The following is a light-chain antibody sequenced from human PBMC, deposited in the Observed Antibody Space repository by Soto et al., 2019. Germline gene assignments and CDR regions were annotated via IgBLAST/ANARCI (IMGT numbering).Light chain of an antibody. V-gene: IGLV1-40*01. J-gene: IGLJ1*01. CDR2: GNT. CDR1: SSNIGAGYD. CDR3: QSYDSRLTAWHV. Sequence: QSVLTQPPSVSGAPGQRVTISCTGSSSNIGAGYDVHWYQQLPGTAPKLLIYGNTNRPSGVPDRFSASKSGTSASLAIAGLQADDEGDYYCQSYDSRLTAWHVFGTGTKLTVL.